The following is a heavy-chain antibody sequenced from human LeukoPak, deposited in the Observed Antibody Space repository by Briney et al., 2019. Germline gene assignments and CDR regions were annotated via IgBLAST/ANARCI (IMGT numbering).Heavy chain of an antibody. Sequence: ASVKVSCKASGYTFTGYYMHWARQAPGQGLEWMGWINPNSGGTNYAQKFQGRVTMTRDTSISTAYMELSRLRSDDTAVYYCARSPDYDYVWGSYRPYFDYWGQGTLVTVSS. CDR3: ARSPDYDYVWGSYRPYFDY. V-gene: IGHV1-2*02. J-gene: IGHJ4*02. CDR1: GYTFTGYY. CDR2: INPNSGGT. D-gene: IGHD3-16*02.